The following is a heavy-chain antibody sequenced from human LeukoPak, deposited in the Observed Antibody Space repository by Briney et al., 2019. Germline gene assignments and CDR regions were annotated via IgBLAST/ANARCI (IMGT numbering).Heavy chain of an antibody. Sequence: SETLSLTCAVSGGSISRSNWWSWVRQPPGKGLEWIGEIYHSGSTNYNPSLKSRVTISVDKSKNQFSLKLSSVTAADTAVYYCARDIKYYYDSSGYYYYYYMDVWGKGTTVTISS. J-gene: IGHJ6*03. CDR1: GGSISRSNW. CDR2: IYHSGST. CDR3: ARDIKYYYDSSGYYYYYYMDV. D-gene: IGHD3-22*01. V-gene: IGHV4-4*02.